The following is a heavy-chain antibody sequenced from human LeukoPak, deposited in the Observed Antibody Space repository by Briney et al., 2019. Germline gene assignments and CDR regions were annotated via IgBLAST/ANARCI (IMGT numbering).Heavy chain of an antibody. J-gene: IGHJ6*02. CDR2: ISGSGGST. CDR1: GFTFNNYA. Sequence: GGSLRLSCAASGFTFNNYAMNWVRQAPGKGLEWVSGISGSGGSTYYADSVRGRFTISRDSSKKTLYLQMKSQRAEDTAVYYCAKAIEPNFYFYYALDVWGQGTTVTVSS. CDR3: AKAIEPNFYFYYALDV. V-gene: IGHV3-23*01. D-gene: IGHD1-14*01.